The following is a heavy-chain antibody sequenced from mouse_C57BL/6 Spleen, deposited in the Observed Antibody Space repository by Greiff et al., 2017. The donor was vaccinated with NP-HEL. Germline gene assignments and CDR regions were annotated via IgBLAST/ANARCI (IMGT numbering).Heavy chain of an antibody. CDR1: GFTFSNYW. CDR2: IRLKSDNYAT. CDR3: TSVYYGNWYFDV. J-gene: IGHJ1*03. D-gene: IGHD2-1*01. V-gene: IGHV6-3*01. Sequence: EVQGVESGGGLVQPGGSMKLSCVASGFTFSNYWMNWVRQSPEKGLEWVAQIRLKSDNYATHYAESVKGRFTISRDDSKSSVYLQMNNLRAEDTGIYYCTSVYYGNWYFDVWGTGTTVTVSS.